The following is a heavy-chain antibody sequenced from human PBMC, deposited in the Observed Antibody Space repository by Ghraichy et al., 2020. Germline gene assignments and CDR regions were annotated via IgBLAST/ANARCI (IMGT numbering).Heavy chain of an antibody. D-gene: IGHD1-7*01. CDR1: GYTFTTYA. CDR2: ITADNSNT. Sequence: ASVKVSCKASGYTFTTYAISWVRQAPGQGLEWMGWITADNSNTKYPQKFHDRVTMTIDTSTSTAYMEVRSLTFDDTAVYYCVRGGNWNYGDYWGQGTLVTVSS. CDR3: VRGGNWNYGDY. V-gene: IGHV1-18*01. J-gene: IGHJ4*02.